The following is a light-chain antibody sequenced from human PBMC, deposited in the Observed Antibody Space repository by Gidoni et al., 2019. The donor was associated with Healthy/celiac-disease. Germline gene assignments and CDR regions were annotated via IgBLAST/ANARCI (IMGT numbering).Light chain of an antibody. CDR2: GAS. CDR1: QAIKSN. Sequence: VMPQSPAIVSVSPGDTATLTCRDSQAIKSNLAWYQQRPGQAPRLLIYGASTRDTGIPPRFSGSGSGTKFTLPIISLQFEDFAVYYCHQYRNWPSLTFGGGTKVDIK. J-gene: IGKJ4*02. CDR3: HQYRNWPSLT. V-gene: IGKV3-15*01.